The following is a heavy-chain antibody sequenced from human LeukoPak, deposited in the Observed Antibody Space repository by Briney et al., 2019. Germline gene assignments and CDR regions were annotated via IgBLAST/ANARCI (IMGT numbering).Heavy chain of an antibody. D-gene: IGHD4-17*01. V-gene: IGHV4-34*01. CDR1: GGSFSGYY. J-gene: IGHJ4*02. CDR2: INHSGST. CDR3: ARAGTNLGDYDY. Sequence: SETLSLTCAVYGGSFSGYYWSWIRQPPGKGLEWIGEINHSGSTNYNPSLKSRVTTSVDTSKNEFSLNLSSVTAADTAVYYCARAGTNLGDYDYWGQGTLVTVSS.